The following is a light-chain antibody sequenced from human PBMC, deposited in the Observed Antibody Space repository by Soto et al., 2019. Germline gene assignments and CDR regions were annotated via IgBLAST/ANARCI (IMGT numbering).Light chain of an antibody. CDR2: WAS. CDR3: QQYYSTPLT. Sequence: DIVVTQSPASLTVSLGERATINCKCSQSVFYSSNSKNYLAWFQQKPGQPPKLLIYWASTRESGVPDRFSGSGSGTDFTLTISSLQAEDVAVYYCQQYYSTPLTFGGGTKVEIK. V-gene: IGKV4-1*01. CDR1: QSVFYSSNSKNY. J-gene: IGKJ4*01.